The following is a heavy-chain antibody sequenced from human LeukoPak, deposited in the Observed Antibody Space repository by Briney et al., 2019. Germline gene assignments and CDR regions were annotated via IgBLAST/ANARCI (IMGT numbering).Heavy chain of an antibody. J-gene: IGHJ4*02. CDR1: GGSISSGGYY. V-gene: IGHV4-31*03. CDR2: IYYSGST. D-gene: IGHD6-13*01. Sequence: SETLSPTCTVSGGSISSGGYYWSWIRQHPGKGLEWIGYIYYSGSTYYNPSLKSRVTISVDTSKNQFSLKLSSVTAADTAVYYCARVPYSSSWYFDYWGQGTMVTVSS. CDR3: ARVPYSSSWYFDY.